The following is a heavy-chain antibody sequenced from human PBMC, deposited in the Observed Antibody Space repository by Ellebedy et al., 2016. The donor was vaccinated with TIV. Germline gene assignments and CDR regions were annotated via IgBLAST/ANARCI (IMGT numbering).Heavy chain of an antibody. J-gene: IGHJ3*02. CDR2: IYYSGST. D-gene: IGHD3-9*01. Sequence: SETLSLTCTVSGGSISSYYWSWIRQPPGKGLEWIGYIYYSGSTNYNPSLKSRVTISVDTSKNQFSLKLSSVTAADTAVYYCARQTTILYAFDIWGQGTMVTVSS. CDR1: GGSISSYY. V-gene: IGHV4-59*08. CDR3: ARQTTILYAFDI.